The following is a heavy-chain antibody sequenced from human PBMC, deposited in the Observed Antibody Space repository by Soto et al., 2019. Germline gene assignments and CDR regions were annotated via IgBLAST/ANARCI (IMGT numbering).Heavy chain of an antibody. CDR2: ISSRSSNI. CDR1: GFTFNIYS. J-gene: IGHJ4*02. CDR3: ARDTKMLAPLIYMDH. Sequence: GGSLRLSCAASGFTFNIYSMNCVRQAPGKGLEWVSSISSRSSNIDYADSVKGRFTISRDNANNSLYLQMNNLSADDTAVYYCARDTKMLAPLIYMDHWGRGTLVTVSS. V-gene: IGHV3-21*01. D-gene: IGHD3-22*01.